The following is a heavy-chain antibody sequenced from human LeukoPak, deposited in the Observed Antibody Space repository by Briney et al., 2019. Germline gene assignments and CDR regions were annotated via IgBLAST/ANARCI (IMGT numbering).Heavy chain of an antibody. CDR1: GFTFSSYW. CDR3: ARLSDSSGWYFGAFDI. CDR2: IKQDGSEK. J-gene: IGHJ3*02. Sequence: PGGSLRLSCAASGFTFSSYWMNWVRQAPGKGLEWVANIKQDGSEKYYVDSVKGRFTISRDNAKNSLYLQMNSLRAEDTAVYYCARLSDSSGWYFGAFDIWGQGTMVTVSS. D-gene: IGHD6-19*01. V-gene: IGHV3-7*01.